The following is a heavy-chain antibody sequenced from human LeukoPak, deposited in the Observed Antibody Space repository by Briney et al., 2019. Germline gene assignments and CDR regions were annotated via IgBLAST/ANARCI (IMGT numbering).Heavy chain of an antibody. D-gene: IGHD3-10*01. CDR1: GFTFSNYG. CDR3: AKASGTSQYSVMDV. Sequence: GGSLRLSCAASGFTFSNYGMYWVRQAPGKGLEWVALMWHDGSNKHYADSVKGRFTISRDNAKNSLYLQMNSLRAEDTAVYYCAKASGTSQYSVMDVWGQGTTVTVSS. V-gene: IGHV3-33*03. CDR2: MWHDGSNK. J-gene: IGHJ6*02.